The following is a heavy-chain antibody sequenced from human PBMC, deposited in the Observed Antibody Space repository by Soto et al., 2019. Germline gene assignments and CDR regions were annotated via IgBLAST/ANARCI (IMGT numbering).Heavy chain of an antibody. CDR2: ISAYNGNT. D-gene: IGHD1-7*01. J-gene: IGHJ6*03. Sequence: ASVKVSCKASGYTFTSYGISWVRQAPGQGLEWMGWISAYNGNTNYEQKLQGRGTMTTDTSTSTAYMELRSLRSDDTAVYYCARDRGNWNFFAYYYYYMDVWGKGTTVTVSS. V-gene: IGHV1-18*01. CDR1: GYTFTSYG. CDR3: ARDRGNWNFFAYYYYYMDV.